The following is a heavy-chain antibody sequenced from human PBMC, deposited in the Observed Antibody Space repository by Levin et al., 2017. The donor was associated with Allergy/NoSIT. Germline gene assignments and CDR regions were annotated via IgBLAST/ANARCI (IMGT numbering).Heavy chain of an antibody. Sequence: SETLSLTCTVSGGSISSYYWSWIRQPPGKGLEWIGYIYYSGSTNYNPSLKSRVTISVDTSKNQFSLKLSSVTAADTAVYYCARQLTTGASPLNYWGQGTLVTVSS. D-gene: IGHD4-17*01. CDR1: GGSISSYY. CDR2: IYYSGST. V-gene: IGHV4-59*08. CDR3: ARQLTTGASPLNY. J-gene: IGHJ4*02.